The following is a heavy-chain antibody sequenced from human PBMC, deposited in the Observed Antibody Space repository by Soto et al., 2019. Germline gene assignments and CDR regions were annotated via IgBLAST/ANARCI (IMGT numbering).Heavy chain of an antibody. D-gene: IGHD5-18*01. CDR2: IYYSGST. Sequence: QVQLQESGPGLVKPSQTLSLTCTVSGGSISSGDYYWSWIRQPPGKGLEWIGYIYYSGSTYYNPSLKSRLTISVDTSKNQFSLRLTSVNAADTAVYYCARDVDTAMLKPNDAFDIWGQGTMVTVSS. J-gene: IGHJ3*02. CDR1: GGSISSGDYY. CDR3: ARDVDTAMLKPNDAFDI. V-gene: IGHV4-30-4*01.